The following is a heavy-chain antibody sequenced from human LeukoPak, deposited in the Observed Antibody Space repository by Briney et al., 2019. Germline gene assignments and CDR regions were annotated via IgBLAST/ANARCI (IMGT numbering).Heavy chain of an antibody. D-gene: IGHD5-12*01. CDR1: GYTFTGYY. CDR3: ARDDGGYDGYYYYYYMDV. J-gene: IGHJ6*03. CDR2: INPNSGGT. Sequence: ASVKVSSKASGYTFTGYYMHWVRQAPGQGLEWMGWINPNSGGTNYAQKFQGRVTMTRDTSISTAYMELSRLRSDDTAVYYCARDDGGYDGYYYYYYMDVWGKGTTVTVSS. V-gene: IGHV1-2*02.